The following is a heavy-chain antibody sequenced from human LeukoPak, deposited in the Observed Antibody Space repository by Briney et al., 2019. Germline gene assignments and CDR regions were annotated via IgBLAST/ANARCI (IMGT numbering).Heavy chain of an antibody. CDR3: ARETGYAYGRAPLDY. CDR1: GYTFTSYD. CDR2: MNPNSGNT. J-gene: IGHJ4*02. Sequence: ASVKVSCKASGYTFTSYDINWVRQATGQGLEWMGWMNPNSGNTGYAQKFQGRVTMTRDMSTSTVYMELSSLRSEDTAVYYCARETGYAYGRAPLDYWGQGTLVTVSS. V-gene: IGHV1-8*01. D-gene: IGHD5-18*01.